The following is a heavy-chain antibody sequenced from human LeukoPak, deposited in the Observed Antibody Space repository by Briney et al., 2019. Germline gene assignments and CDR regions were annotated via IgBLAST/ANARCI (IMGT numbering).Heavy chain of an antibody. Sequence: SLRLSSTTAGFTFGDNAMSWVRQGPGRGLVWVFFLRIKVYSETTKYEESVKARFTISRDDYSRIAYLQRNSLKTEEAAVYYCTRGPTQVWLYYGMGVWGHGTTVIVSS. J-gene: IGHJ6*02. V-gene: IGHV3-49*04. CDR2: LRIKVYSETT. CDR3: TRGPTQVWLYYGMGV. D-gene: IGHD3-16*01. CDR1: GFTFGDNA.